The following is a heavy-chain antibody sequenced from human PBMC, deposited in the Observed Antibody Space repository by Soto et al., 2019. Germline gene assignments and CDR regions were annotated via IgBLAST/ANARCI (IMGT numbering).Heavy chain of an antibody. CDR1: GGSISSGGYY. Sequence: QVQLQESGPGLVKPSQTLSLTCTVSGGSISSGGYYWSWIRQHPGKGLEWIGYIYYSGSTYYNPSLKRRVTISVDTSKNQFSLKLSSVTAADTAVYYCARDREGRVGAHYYYYGMDVWGQGTTVTVSS. D-gene: IGHD1-26*01. CDR3: ARDREGRVGAHYYYYGMDV. J-gene: IGHJ6*02. CDR2: IYYSGST. V-gene: IGHV4-31*03.